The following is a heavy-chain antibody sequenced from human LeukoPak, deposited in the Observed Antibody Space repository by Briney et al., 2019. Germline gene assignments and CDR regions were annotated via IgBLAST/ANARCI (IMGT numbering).Heavy chain of an antibody. Sequence: GASVKVSCKASGYTFTAFYLHWVRQAPGQGLEWMGWINPHSGGTNYAQKFQGRVTMTRDTPISTAYMELSRVTSDDTAVYYCARVEVRGVLIADFDYWGQGTLVTVSS. CDR3: ARVEVRGVLIADFDY. V-gene: IGHV1-2*02. CDR2: INPHSGGT. D-gene: IGHD3-10*01. J-gene: IGHJ4*02. CDR1: GYTFTAFY.